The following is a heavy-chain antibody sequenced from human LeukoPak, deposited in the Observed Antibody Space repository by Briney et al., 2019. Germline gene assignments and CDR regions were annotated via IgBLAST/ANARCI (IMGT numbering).Heavy chain of an antibody. V-gene: IGHV3-21*01. D-gene: IGHD6-13*01. Sequence: GVSLRLSCAASGFTFSSYNMNWVRQAPGKGLEWVSSISSSSSYIYYADSVKGRFTISRDNAKNSLYLQMNSLRAEDTAVYYCARGYSSSWYYFDYWGQGTLVTVSS. CDR1: GFTFSSYN. CDR3: ARGYSSSWYYFDY. J-gene: IGHJ4*02. CDR2: ISSSSSYI.